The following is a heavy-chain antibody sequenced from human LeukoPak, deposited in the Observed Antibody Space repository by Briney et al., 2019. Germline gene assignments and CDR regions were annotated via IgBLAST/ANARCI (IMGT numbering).Heavy chain of an antibody. V-gene: IGHV1-69*01. D-gene: IGHD3-10*01. Sequence: GSSVKVSCKASGGTFSSYAISWVRQAPGQGLEWMGGIIPIFGTANYAQRFQGRVTITADESTSAAYMELSSLRSEDTAVYYCASTPHYYGSGGAYYGMDVWGQGTTVTVSS. J-gene: IGHJ6*02. CDR1: GGTFSSYA. CDR2: IIPIFGTA. CDR3: ASTPHYYGSGGAYYGMDV.